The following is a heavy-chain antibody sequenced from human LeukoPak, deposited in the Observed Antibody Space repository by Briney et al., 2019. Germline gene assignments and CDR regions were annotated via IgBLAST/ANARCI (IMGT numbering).Heavy chain of an antibody. CDR2: IYHSGST. V-gene: IGHV4-4*02. D-gene: IGHD3-16*02. CDR1: GGSISRSNW. Sequence: SETLSLTCAVSGGSISRSNWWSWVRQPPGKGLEWIGEIYHSGSTNYNPSLKSRVTISVDKSKNQFSLKLSSVTAADTAVYYCARRTDSYDYVWGSYRFSPVDYWGQGTLVTVSS. CDR3: ARRTDSYDYVWGSYRFSPVDY. J-gene: IGHJ4*02.